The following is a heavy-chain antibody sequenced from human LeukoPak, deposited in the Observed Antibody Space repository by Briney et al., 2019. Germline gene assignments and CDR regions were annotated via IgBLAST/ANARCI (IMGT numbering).Heavy chain of an antibody. J-gene: IGHJ4*02. CDR3: ARDQAPRRIAVGSRQFDY. Sequence: GGSLRLSCAASGFTFSSYSMNWVRQAPGKGLEWVSSISSSSSYIYYADSVKGRFTISRDNAKNSLYLQMNSLRAEDTAVYYCARDQAPRRIAVGSRQFDYWGQGTLVTVSS. CDR1: GFTFSSYS. V-gene: IGHV3-21*01. D-gene: IGHD6-19*01. CDR2: ISSSSSYI.